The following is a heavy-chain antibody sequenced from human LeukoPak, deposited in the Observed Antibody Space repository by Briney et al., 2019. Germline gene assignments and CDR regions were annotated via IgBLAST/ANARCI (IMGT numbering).Heavy chain of an antibody. V-gene: IGHV1-24*01. CDR3: ATYLSSSSSLFDY. CDR1: GYTLSEVS. CDR2: FSPENGEA. J-gene: IGHJ4*02. Sequence: ASVKVSCKVSGYTLSEVSMHWVRQPPGKGLEWMGGFSPENGEAVYAQKFQGRVTMTEDTSTDTATMDLSSLRSGDTAVYFCATYLSSSSSLFDYWGQGTLITVSS. D-gene: IGHD6-6*01.